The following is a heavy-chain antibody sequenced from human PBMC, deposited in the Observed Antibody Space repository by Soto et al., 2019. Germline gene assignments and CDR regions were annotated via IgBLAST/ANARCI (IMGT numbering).Heavy chain of an antibody. CDR2: VSYSGSP. D-gene: IGHD1-20*01. CDR3: VKHYNTGAFFDY. Sequence: QLHLQESGPGLVKSSETLSLTCCVSGASVSSSHYWGWIRPPPGKGLGWIGSVSYSGSPYDTLSFKSPITVSVATSNDQSSLRVSSETATDTAVYFCVKHYNTGAFFDYWGQGKLVTVSS. V-gene: IGHV4-39*01. J-gene: IGHJ4*02. CDR1: GASVSSSHY.